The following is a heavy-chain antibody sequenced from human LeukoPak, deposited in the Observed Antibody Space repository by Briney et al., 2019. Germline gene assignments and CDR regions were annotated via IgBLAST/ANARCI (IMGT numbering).Heavy chain of an antibody. D-gene: IGHD3-22*01. CDR3: ARGGYSNWFDP. J-gene: IGHJ5*02. V-gene: IGHV4-59*01. Sequence: SETLSLTCTLSGGSFSSYYWSWIRQPPGKRLEWIGYIYYSGSTNYNPSLKSRVTISVDTSKNQFSLRLRSVTAADTAVYYCARGGYSNWFDPWGQGTLVTVSS. CDR1: GGSFSSYY. CDR2: IYYSGST.